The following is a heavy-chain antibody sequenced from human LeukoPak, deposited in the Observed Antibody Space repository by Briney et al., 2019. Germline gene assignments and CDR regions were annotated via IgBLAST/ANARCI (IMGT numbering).Heavy chain of an antibody. CDR2: IYHSGST. D-gene: IGHD6-13*01. V-gene: IGHV4-38-2*02. Sequence: SETLSLTCTVSGYSISSGYYWGWIRQPPGKGLEWIGNIYHSGSTYYNPSLKSRVTISVDTSKNQFSLKLSSVTAADTAVYYCARDPSYAAGDYFDYWGQGTLVTVSS. CDR3: ARDPSYAAGDYFDY. J-gene: IGHJ4*02. CDR1: GYSISSGYY.